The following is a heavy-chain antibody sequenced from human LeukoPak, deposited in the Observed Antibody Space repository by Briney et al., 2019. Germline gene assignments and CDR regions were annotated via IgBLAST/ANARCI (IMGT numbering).Heavy chain of an antibody. D-gene: IGHD2-15*01. CDR3: ARDEGRYCSGGSCRYPDY. CDR2: INPNSGGT. Sequence: GASVKVSCKASGYTFTGYYTHWVRQAPGQGLEWMGWINPNSGGTNYAQKFQGRVTMTRDTSISTAYMELSRLRSDDTAVYYCARDEGRYCSGGSCRYPDYWGQGTLVTVSS. CDR1: GYTFTGYY. V-gene: IGHV1-2*02. J-gene: IGHJ4*02.